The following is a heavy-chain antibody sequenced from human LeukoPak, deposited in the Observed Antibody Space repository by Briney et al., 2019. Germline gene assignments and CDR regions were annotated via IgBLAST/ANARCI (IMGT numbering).Heavy chain of an antibody. CDR2: IYPGDSDT. CDR1: GYSFTSYW. Sequence: GESLKISCKGSGYSFTSYWIGWVRQMPGKGLEWMGIIYPGDSDTRYSPSFQGQVTISADKAISTAYLQWSSLKASDTAMYYCARRPYCSSTSCYDSYYYGMDVWGQGTTVTVSS. J-gene: IGHJ6*02. CDR3: ARRPYCSSTSCYDSYYYGMDV. D-gene: IGHD2-2*01. V-gene: IGHV5-51*01.